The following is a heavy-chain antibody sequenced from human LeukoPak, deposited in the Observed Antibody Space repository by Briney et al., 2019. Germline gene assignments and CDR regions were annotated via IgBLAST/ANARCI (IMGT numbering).Heavy chain of an antibody. CDR1: GFTFSSCG. D-gene: IGHD1-14*01. J-gene: IGHJ4*02. CDR2: IGPTGTDR. CDR3: ATETIGRHYDY. Sequence: GGSLRLSCAASGFTFSSCGFNWVRQAPGKGLEWVSSIGPTGTDRYYADSVRGRFTISRDNAKNSMYLQMDSLRDEDTAVYYCATETIGRHYDYWGQGTLLIVSS. V-gene: IGHV3-21*01.